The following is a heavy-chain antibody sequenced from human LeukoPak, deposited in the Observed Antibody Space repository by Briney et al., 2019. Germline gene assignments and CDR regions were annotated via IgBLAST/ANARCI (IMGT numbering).Heavy chain of an antibody. V-gene: IGHV3-74*01. J-gene: IGHJ4*02. CDR3: AKIRSSWLHDDY. CDR2: INSDGSST. D-gene: IGHD5-12*01. Sequence: GGSLRLSCAASGFTFSSYWMHWVRQAPGKGLVWVSRINSDGSSTNYADSVKGRFTISRDNSKNTLYLQMNSLRAEDTAVYYCAKIRSSWLHDDYWGQGTLVTVSS. CDR1: GFTFSSYW.